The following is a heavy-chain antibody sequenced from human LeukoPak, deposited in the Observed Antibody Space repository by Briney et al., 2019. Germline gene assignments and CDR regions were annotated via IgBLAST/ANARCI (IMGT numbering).Heavy chain of an antibody. Sequence: PGGSLRLSCAASGFTFSSYGMHWVRQAPGKGLEWVAVISYDGSNKYYADSVKGRFTISRDNSKNTLYLQMNSLRAEDTAVYYCAKEGAMTRYYFDYWGQGTLVTVSS. CDR1: GFTFSSYG. CDR2: ISYDGSNK. V-gene: IGHV3-30*18. D-gene: IGHD4-11*01. J-gene: IGHJ4*02. CDR3: AKEGAMTRYYFDY.